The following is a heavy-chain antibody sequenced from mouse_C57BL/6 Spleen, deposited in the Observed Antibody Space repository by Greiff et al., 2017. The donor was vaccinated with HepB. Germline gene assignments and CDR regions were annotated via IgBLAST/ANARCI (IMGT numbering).Heavy chain of an antibody. CDR2: IRLKSDNYAT. CDR3: TVPYGSSHWYFDV. Sequence: EVKLEESGGGLVQPGGSMKLSCVASGFTFSNYWMNWVRQSPEKGLEWVAQIRLKSDNYATHYAESVKGRFTISRDDSKSSVYLQMNNLRAEDTGIYYCTVPYGSSHWYFDVWGTGTTVTVSS. V-gene: IGHV6-3*01. D-gene: IGHD1-1*01. J-gene: IGHJ1*03. CDR1: GFTFSNYW.